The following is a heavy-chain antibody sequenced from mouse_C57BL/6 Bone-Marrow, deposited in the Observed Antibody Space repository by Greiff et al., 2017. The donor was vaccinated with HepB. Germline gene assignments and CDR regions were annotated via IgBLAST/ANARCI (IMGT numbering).Heavy chain of an antibody. CDR1: GYTFTSYD. J-gene: IGHJ2*01. Sequence: VQLQQSGPELVKPGASVKLSCKASGYTFTSYDINWVKQRPGQGLEWIGWIYSRDGSTKYNEKCKGKATLTVDTSSSTAYMELHSLTSEDSAVYFCARSYSSGYVGYFDYWGQGTALTVSS. CDR3: ARSYSSGYVGYFDY. V-gene: IGHV1-85*01. D-gene: IGHD3-2*02. CDR2: IYSRDGST.